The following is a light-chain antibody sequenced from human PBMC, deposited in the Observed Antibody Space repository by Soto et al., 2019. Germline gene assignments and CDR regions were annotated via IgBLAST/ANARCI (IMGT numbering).Light chain of an antibody. J-gene: IGKJ5*01. V-gene: IGKV1-27*01. CDR1: QGISNY. Sequence: IQMPQTPNSLSASVGDRVTITCRASQGISNYLAWYQQKPGKVPKLLIYAASTLQSGVPSRFSGSGSGTDFTLTISSLQPEDGATYYCQKYNSALISFGQGTRLEN. CDR3: QKYNSALIS. CDR2: AAS.